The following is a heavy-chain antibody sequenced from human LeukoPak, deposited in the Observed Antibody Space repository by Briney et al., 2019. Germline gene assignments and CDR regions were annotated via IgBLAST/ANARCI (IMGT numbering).Heavy chain of an antibody. CDR2: INFRGTDT. J-gene: IGHJ4*02. CDR3: VKHSRCCYGDSDY. D-gene: IGHD2-2*01. V-gene: IGHV3-23*01. CDR1: AITFSDHA. Sequence: PGGSLRLSCAAPAITFSDHAMSWFRQAPGKGLEWVSTINFRGTDTFYADSVKGRFTISKDNSRNTLQMNSLRVEDTATYYCVKHSRCCYGDSDYWGQGTLVTVSP.